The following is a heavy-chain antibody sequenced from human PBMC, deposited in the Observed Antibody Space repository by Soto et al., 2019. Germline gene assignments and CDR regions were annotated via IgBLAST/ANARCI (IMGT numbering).Heavy chain of an antibody. Sequence: PGESLKISCKGSGYSFTSYWIGWVRQMPGKGLEWMGIIYPGDSDTRYSPSFQGQVTISADKSISTAYLQWSSLKASDTAMFYCARLRCPTKFQCYFDYWGQGTLVTAPQ. CDR3: ARLRCPTKFQCYFDY. CDR2: IYPGDSDT. V-gene: IGHV5-51*01. D-gene: IGHD4-17*01. J-gene: IGHJ4*02. CDR1: GYSFTSYW.